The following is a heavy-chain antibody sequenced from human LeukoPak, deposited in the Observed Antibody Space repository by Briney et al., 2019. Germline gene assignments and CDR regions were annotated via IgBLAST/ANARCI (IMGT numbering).Heavy chain of an antibody. CDR3: ARRDYYGDYVTLDY. D-gene: IGHD4-17*01. Sequence: SGPTLVNPTQTLTLTCTFSGFSLSTSGVGVGWIRQPPGKALEWLALIYLDDDKRYSPSLKSRLTITKDTSKNQVVLTMTNMDPVDTATYYCARRDYYGDYVTLDYWGQGTLVTVSS. CDR2: IYLDDDK. CDR1: GFSLSTSGVG. V-gene: IGHV2-5*02. J-gene: IGHJ4*02.